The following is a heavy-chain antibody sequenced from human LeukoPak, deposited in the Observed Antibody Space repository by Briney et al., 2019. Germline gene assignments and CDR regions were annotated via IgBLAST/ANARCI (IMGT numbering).Heavy chain of an antibody. J-gene: IGHJ6*03. CDR2: IYSGGRT. V-gene: IGHV3-53*01. CDR3: ARGGGGEDYYYYYYYMDV. CDR1: GFTVSSNY. D-gene: IGHD2-15*01. Sequence: GGSLRLSCAASGFTVSSNYMSWVRQAPGKGLEWVSVIYSGGRTYYADSVKGRFTISRDNSKNTLYLQMNSLRAEDTAVYYCARGGGGEDYYYYYYYMDVWGKGTTVTVSS.